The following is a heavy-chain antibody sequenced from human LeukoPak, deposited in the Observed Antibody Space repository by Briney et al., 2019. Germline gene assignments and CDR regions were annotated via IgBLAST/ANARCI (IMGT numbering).Heavy chain of an antibody. D-gene: IGHD3-10*01. CDR2: IKSKTDGGTT. CDR1: GFTFSNAW. CDR3: TTGELLSLFDY. J-gene: IGHJ4*02. Sequence: GGSLRLSCAASGFTFSNAWMSWIRQAPGKGLEWVGRIKSKTDGGTTDYAAPVKGRFTISRDDSKNTLYLQMNSLKTEDTAVYYCTTGELLSLFDYWGQGTLVTVSS. V-gene: IGHV3-15*01.